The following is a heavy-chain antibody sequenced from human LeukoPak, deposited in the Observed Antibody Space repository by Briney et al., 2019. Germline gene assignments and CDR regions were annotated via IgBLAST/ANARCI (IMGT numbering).Heavy chain of an antibody. CDR1: GFTFSSYA. CDR2: ISGSGGST. D-gene: IGHD2-15*01. CDR3: TKPRDIVVVVAAVDY. J-gene: IGHJ4*02. V-gene: IGHV3-23*01. Sequence: GGSLRLSCAASGFTFSSYAMSWVRQAPGKGLEWVSAISGSGGSTYYADSVKGRFTISRDNSKNTLYLQMNSLRAEDTAVYYCTKPRDIVVVVAAVDYWGQGTLVTVSS.